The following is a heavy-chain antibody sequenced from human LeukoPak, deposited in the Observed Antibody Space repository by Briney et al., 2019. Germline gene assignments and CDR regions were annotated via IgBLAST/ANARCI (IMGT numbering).Heavy chain of an antibody. Sequence: GGSLRLSCAASDFVFSDYYMSWVRQAPGKGLEWASYISSSGNSIYYADSVKGRFTISRDNAKNSLYLQMNSLRAEDTAMYYCAREMEGDYGSGTFFDLWGQGNMVTVSS. CDR3: AREMEGDYGSGTFFDL. J-gene: IGHJ4*02. CDR1: DFVFSDYY. D-gene: IGHD3-10*01. V-gene: IGHV3-11*01. CDR2: ISSSGNSI.